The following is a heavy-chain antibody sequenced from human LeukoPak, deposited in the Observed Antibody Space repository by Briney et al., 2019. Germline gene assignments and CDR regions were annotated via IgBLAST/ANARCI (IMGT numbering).Heavy chain of an antibody. CDR1: GYSFTSYW. J-gene: IGHJ4*02. CDR3: ARPIFLGTTYYFDH. Sequence: GESLKISCEGSGYSFTSYWIGWVRQTPGKGLEWMGIISPGDSDTRYSLSSQGQVTLSADKSISTAYLQWSSLKATDTAIYYCARPIFLGTTYYFDHWGQGTLVTVSS. D-gene: IGHD1-14*01. CDR2: ISPGDSDT. V-gene: IGHV5-51*01.